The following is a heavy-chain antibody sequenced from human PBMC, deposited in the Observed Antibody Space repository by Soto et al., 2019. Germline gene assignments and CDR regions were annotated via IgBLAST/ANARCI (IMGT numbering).Heavy chain of an antibody. Sequence: QLQLQESGPGLVKPSETLSLTCTVSGGSISSSSYYWGWIRQPPGKGLEWIGSIYYSGSTYYNPSLNSRVTISVDTSKNQFSLTLSSVTAADTAVYYCARQGGVYIAAAGFDYWGQGTLVTVSS. D-gene: IGHD6-13*01. CDR2: IYYSGST. J-gene: IGHJ4*02. CDR1: GGSISSSSYY. V-gene: IGHV4-39*01. CDR3: ARQGGVYIAAAGFDY.